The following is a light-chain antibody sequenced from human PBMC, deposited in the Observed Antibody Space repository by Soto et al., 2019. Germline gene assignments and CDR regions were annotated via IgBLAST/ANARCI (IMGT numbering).Light chain of an antibody. V-gene: IGLV2-14*01. Sequence: QSVLTQPASVSGSPGQSITISCTGTSNDVGGFNYVSWYQHHPGKAPKLMIYEVSHRPSGVSNRFSGSRSGNTASLTISGLQAEDEADYYCSSYTASSTLLFGTGTKVTVL. CDR2: EVS. J-gene: IGLJ1*01. CDR3: SSYTASSTLL. CDR1: SNDVGGFNY.